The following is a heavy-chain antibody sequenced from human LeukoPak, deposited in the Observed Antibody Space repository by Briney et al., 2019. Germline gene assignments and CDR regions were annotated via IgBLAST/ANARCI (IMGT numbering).Heavy chain of an antibody. CDR3: ARGIAGDPGYFQH. J-gene: IGHJ1*01. D-gene: IGHD6-13*01. V-gene: IGHV4-31*03. CDR2: IYYSGST. Sequence: SETLSLTCTVSGGSISSGAYYWSWIRRPPGKGLEWVGNIYYSGSTYYNPSLKSRVTISVDTSKNQFSLKLSSVTAADTAVYYCARGIAGDPGYFQHWGQGTLVTVSS. CDR1: GGSISSGAYY.